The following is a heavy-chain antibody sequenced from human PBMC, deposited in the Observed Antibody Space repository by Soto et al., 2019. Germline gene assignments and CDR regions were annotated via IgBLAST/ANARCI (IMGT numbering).Heavy chain of an antibody. V-gene: IGHV4-34*01. CDR2: INHSGST. CDR3: ERGGLQANGGGDCDSRGFDP. CDR1: GGSFSGYY. Sequence: QVQLQQWGAGLLKPSETLSLTCAVYGGSFSGYYWSWIRQPPGKGLEWIGEINHSGSTNYNPSLKSRVPISVDTSKHQFSLKLCSVSASDTAVYYCERGGLQANGGGDCDSRGFDPWGQGTLVTVAS. J-gene: IGHJ5*02. D-gene: IGHD2-21*02.